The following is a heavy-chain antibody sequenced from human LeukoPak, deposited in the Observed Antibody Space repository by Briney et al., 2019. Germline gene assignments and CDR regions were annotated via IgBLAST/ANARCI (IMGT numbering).Heavy chain of an antibody. D-gene: IGHD3-10*01. Sequence: GGSLRLSCAASGFTFSSYGMHWVRQAPGKGLEWVAFIRYDGSNKYYADSVKGRFTISRDNSKNTLYLKMNSLRAEDTAVYYCAKDRYSGSGSYYNNWFDPWGQGTLVTVSS. CDR1: GFTFSSYG. CDR3: AKDRYSGSGSYYNNWFDP. J-gene: IGHJ5*02. CDR2: IRYDGSNK. V-gene: IGHV3-30*02.